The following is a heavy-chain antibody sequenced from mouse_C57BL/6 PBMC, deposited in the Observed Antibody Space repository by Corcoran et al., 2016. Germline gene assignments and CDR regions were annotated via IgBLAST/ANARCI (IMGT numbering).Heavy chain of an antibody. V-gene: IGHV1-26*01. D-gene: IGHD3-2*02. CDR2: INPNNGGT. J-gene: IGHJ3*01. CDR1: GYTFTDYY. Sequence: EVQLQQSGPELVKPGASVKISCKASGYTFTDYYMNWVKQSHGKSLEWIGDINPNNGGTSYNQKFKGKATLTVDKSSSTAYMELRSLTSEDSAVYYCARDGAAQALFAYWGQGTLVTVSA. CDR3: ARDGAAQALFAY.